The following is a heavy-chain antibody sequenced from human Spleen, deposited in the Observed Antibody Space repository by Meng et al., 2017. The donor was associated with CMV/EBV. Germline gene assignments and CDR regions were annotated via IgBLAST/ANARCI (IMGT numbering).Heavy chain of an antibody. V-gene: IGHV2-5*01. CDR2: IYWNDDK. CDR1: GVG. J-gene: IGHJ4*02. D-gene: IGHD3-3*01. Sequence: GVGVGWIRQPPGKALEWLALIYWNDDKRYSPSLKSRLTITKDTSKNQVVLTMTNMDPVDTATYYCARQDKGVLRFLEWLSVPFYFDYWGQGTLVTVSS. CDR3: ARQDKGVLRFLEWLSVPFYFDY.